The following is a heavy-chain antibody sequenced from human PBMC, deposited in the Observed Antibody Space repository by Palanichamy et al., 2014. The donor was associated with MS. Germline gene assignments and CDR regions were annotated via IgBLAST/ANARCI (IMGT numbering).Heavy chain of an antibody. D-gene: IGHD3-10*01. CDR3: ARESVVPPRGLIISLFNGMDV. CDR1: DFSFSDYN. CDR2: IGSRDDYK. J-gene: IGHJ6*02. Sequence: EMQLVESGGGLVKPGGSLRLSCAAFDFSFSDYNIHWVRQAPGKGLEWVASIGSRDDYKTFADSVRGRFTISRDNSDKSLFLQMDGLRAEDTATYYCARESVVPPRGLIISLFNGMDVWGQGTTVTVS. V-gene: IGHV3-21*01.